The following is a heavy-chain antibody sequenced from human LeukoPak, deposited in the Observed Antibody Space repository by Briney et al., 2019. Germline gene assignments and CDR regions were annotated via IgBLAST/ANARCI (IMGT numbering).Heavy chain of an antibody. J-gene: IGHJ6*03. D-gene: IGHD3-3*01. CDR2: IYTSGST. V-gene: IGHV4-4*07. Sequence: SETLSLTCTVSGGSISSYYWSWIRQPAGKGLEWIGRIYTSGSTNYNPSLKSRVTMSVDTSKNQFSLKLSSVTAADTAVYYCARRIFWSGYLYYYYYMDVWGKGTTVTVSS. CDR3: ARRIFWSGYLYYYYYMDV. CDR1: GGSISSYY.